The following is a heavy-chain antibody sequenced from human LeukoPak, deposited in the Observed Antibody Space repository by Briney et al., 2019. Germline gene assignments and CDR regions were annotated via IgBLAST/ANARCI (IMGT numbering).Heavy chain of an antibody. V-gene: IGHV4-30-4*07. D-gene: IGHD5-18*01. CDR2: IYYSGST. J-gene: IGHJ3*02. Sequence: TLSLTCAVSGGSISSGGYSWSWIRQPPGKGLEWIRYIYYSGSTYYNPSLKSRVTISVDTSKNQFSLKLSSVTAADTAVYYCARDQRGYSYGPKGGGAFDIWGQGTMVTVSS. CDR1: GGSISSGGYS. CDR3: ARDQRGYSYGPKGGGAFDI.